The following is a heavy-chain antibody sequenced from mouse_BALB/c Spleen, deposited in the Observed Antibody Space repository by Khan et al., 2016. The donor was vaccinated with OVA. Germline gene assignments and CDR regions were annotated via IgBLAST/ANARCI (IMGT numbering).Heavy chain of an antibody. J-gene: IGHJ3*01. CDR1: GFTFSTYG. D-gene: IGHD4-1*01. V-gene: IGHV5-6*01. CDR3: ASHLTGSFAY. Sequence: EVELVESGGDLVKPGGSLTLSCAASGFTFSTYGMSWVRQPPDKRLEWVATINSDGDYTYYPDTVKGRFTISRNNAENTLYLQMSSLKSEDTAIYYCASHLTGSFAYWGQWTLVTVSA. CDR2: INSDGDYT.